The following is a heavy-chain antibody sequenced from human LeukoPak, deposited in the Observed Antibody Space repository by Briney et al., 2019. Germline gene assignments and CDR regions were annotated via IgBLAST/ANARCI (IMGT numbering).Heavy chain of an antibody. CDR1: GFTSSSFA. CDR2: ISYDGSNK. Sequence: GGSLRLSCAASGFTSSSFAMHWVRQAPGKGLEWVAVISYDGSNKYYADSVKGRFTISRDNSKNTLYLQMNSLRAEDTAVFYCARDRASGSPAGFDYWGQGTLVTVSS. V-gene: IGHV3-30*04. D-gene: IGHD3-10*01. J-gene: IGHJ4*02. CDR3: ARDRASGSPAGFDY.